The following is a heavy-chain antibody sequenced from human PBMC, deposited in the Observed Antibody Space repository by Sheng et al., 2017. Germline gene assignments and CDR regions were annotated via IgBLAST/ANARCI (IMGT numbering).Heavy chain of an antibody. CDR1: GYSISSGYY. D-gene: IGHD2-21*01. V-gene: IGHV4-38-2*01. CDR3: ARVPYCGGDCYWGGQYFQH. Sequence: QVQLQESGPGLVKPSETLSLTCAVSGYSISSGYYWGWIRQPPGKGLEWIGSIYHSGSTYYNPSLKSRVTISVDTSKNQFSLKLSSVTAADTAVYYCARVPYCGGDCYWGGQYFQHWGQGTLVTVSS. J-gene: IGHJ1*01. CDR2: IYHSGST.